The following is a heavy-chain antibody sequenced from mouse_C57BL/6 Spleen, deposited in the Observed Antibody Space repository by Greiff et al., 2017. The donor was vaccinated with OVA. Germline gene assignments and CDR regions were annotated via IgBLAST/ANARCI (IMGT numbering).Heavy chain of an antibody. J-gene: IGHJ3*01. V-gene: IGHV1-54*01. CDR2: INPGSGGT. Sequence: VQLQQSGAELVRPGTSVKVSCKASGYAFTNYLIEWVKQRPGQGLEWIGVINPGSGGTNYNEKFKGKATLTADKSSSTAYMQLSSLTSEDSAVYFCARSSWGYLFAYWGQGTLVTVSA. D-gene: IGHD2-3*01. CDR3: ARSSWGYLFAY. CDR1: GYAFTNYL.